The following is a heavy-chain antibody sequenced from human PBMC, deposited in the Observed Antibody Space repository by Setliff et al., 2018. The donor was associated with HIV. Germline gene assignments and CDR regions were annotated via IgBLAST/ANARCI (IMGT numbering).Heavy chain of an antibody. CDR2: IYSSGNT. J-gene: IGHJ6*02. CDR1: GGSIRSDSYY. V-gene: IGHV4-61*02. CDR3: AREEKLSAVAGTMYYYYAMDV. D-gene: IGHD6-19*01. Sequence: LSLTCTVSGGSIRSDSYYWTWIRQPAGEGLEWIGRIYSSGNTNYNPSLESRVTISVDTSKNQFSLKLSSVTAADTAVYYCAREEKLSAVAGTMYYYYAMDVWGQGTTVTVS.